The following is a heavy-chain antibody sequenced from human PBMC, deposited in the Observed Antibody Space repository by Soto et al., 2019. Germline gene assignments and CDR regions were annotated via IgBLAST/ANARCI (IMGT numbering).Heavy chain of an antibody. CDR2: ISYDGSNK. CDR3: AKETLGYFDL. D-gene: IGHD6-13*01. V-gene: IGHV3-30*18. CDR1: GFTFSSYG. J-gene: IGHJ2*01. Sequence: QVQLVESGGGVVQPGRSLRLSCAASGFTFSSYGMHWVRQAPGKGLEWVAVISYDGSNKYYADSVKGRFTISRDNSKNTLYLQMNSLRAEDTAVYYCAKETLGYFDLWGRGTLVTVSS.